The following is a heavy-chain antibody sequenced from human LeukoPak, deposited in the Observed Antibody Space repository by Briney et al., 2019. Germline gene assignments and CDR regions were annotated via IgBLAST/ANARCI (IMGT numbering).Heavy chain of an antibody. V-gene: IGHV1-69*13. D-gene: IGHD3-10*01. J-gene: IGHJ5*02. CDR2: IIPIFGTA. CDR3: ARDRDGELLRSWFDP. Sequence: SVKVSCKASGGTFSSYAISWVRQAPGQGLEWMGGIIPIFGTANYAQKFQGRVTITADESTSTAYMELSSLRSEDTAVYYCARDRDGELLRSWFDPWGQGTLVTVSS. CDR1: GGTFSSYA.